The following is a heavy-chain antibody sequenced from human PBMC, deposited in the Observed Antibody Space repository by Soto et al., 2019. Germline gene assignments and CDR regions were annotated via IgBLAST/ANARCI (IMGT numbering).Heavy chain of an antibody. V-gene: IGHV4-31*03. D-gene: IGHD6-13*01. CDR1: GGSISSGGYY. J-gene: IGHJ4*02. CDR3: ARDSTHSSSWFDY. CDR2: IYYSGST. Sequence: QVQLQESGPGLVKPSQTLSLTCTVSGGSISSGGYYWSWIRQHPGKGLEWIGYIYYSGSTYYNPSLKSRVTISVDTSKTQFALKLSSVTAADTAVYYCARDSTHSSSWFDYWGQGTLVTVSS.